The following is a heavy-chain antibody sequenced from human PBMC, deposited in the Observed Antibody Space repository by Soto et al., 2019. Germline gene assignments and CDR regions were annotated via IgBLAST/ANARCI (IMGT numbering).Heavy chain of an antibody. CDR3: ARTAIGDPNWFDP. D-gene: IGHD4-17*01. J-gene: IGHJ5*02. CDR2: ISVYNGNT. CDR1: GYTFTSYG. V-gene: IGHV1-18*01. Sequence: QVQLVQSGAEVKKPGASVKVSCKASGYTFTSYGISWVRQAPGQGLEWMGWISVYNGNTNYAQKLQGRVTMTTDTSTITAYMELRRLRSDDTAVYFCARTAIGDPNWFDPWGQGTLGTVSS.